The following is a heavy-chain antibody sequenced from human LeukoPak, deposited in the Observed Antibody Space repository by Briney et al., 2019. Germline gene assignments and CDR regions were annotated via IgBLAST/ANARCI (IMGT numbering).Heavy chain of an antibody. J-gene: IGHJ4*02. D-gene: IGHD1-14*01. CDR1: GFTFSSYG. CDR2: MWYDGSNK. Sequence: GRSLRLSCAASGFTFSSYGMHWVRQAPGKGLEWVAAMWYDGSNKYYADSVKGRFTISRDHSKNTLYLQMNSLRAEDTAVYHCAREAEAWDVLDYWGQGTLVTVSS. V-gene: IGHV3-33*01. CDR3: AREAEAWDVLDY.